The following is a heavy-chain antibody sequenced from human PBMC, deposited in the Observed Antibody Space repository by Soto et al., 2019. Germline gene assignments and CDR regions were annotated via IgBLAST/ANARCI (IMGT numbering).Heavy chain of an antibody. CDR3: AIDRIGGYLYYLDY. CDR2: ISYDGSNK. CDR1: GFTFSSYG. D-gene: IGHD5-12*01. Sequence: QVQLVESGGGVVQPGRSLRLSCAASGFTFSSYGMPWVRQAPGKGLEWVAVISYDGSNKYYADSVKGRFTISRDNSKNTLYLQMNSLRAEDTAVCYCAIDRIGGYLYYLDYWGQGTLVTVSS. V-gene: IGHV3-30*03. J-gene: IGHJ4*02.